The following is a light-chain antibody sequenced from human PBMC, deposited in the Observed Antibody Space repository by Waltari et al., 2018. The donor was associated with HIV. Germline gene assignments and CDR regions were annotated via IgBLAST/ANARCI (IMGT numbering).Light chain of an antibody. V-gene: IGLV2-14*01. CDR3: SSYISTTTL. J-gene: IGLJ1*01. CDR1: SSDIGHYKY. CDR2: EVS. Sequence: QSAPTQPASVSGSPGQSITISCTGTSSDIGHYKYVSWYQQSPGKAPKLMIYEVSNRPSGVSNRVSGSKSGNTASRTISGLQAEDEADYYCSSYISTTTLFGTGTKVTVL.